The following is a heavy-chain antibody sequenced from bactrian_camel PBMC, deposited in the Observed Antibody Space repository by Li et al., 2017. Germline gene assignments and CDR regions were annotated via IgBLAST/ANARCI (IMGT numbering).Heavy chain of an antibody. CDR2: INSGGENT. V-gene: IGHV3S31*01. D-gene: IGHD4*01. CDR3: ATGGIYSDYVLFAY. CDR1: GDTFISYA. Sequence: VQLVESGGGSVQAGGSLRLSCVASGDTFISYAMAWVRQAPGKGIEWVSSINSGGENTHYVDSVKGRFTVSRDNAKNTLYLQMNGLKFEDTALYYCATGGIYSDYVLFAYWGQGTQVTVS. J-gene: IGHJ4*01.